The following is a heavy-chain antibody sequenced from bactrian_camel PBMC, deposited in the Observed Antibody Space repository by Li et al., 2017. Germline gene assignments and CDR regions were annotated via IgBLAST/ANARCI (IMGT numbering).Heavy chain of an antibody. J-gene: IGHJ6*01. D-gene: IGHD6*01. CDR3: AAVRYGVTWYPLCRARSADFGY. V-gene: IGHV3S1*01. Sequence: HVQLVESGGGAVQAGGSLRLSCAISVSGSSTRWVGWFREAPGKDREGVAVIYTGAGTTYYGDSVKGRFTISQDNAKDTLYLQMNSLKPEDTAMYYCAAVRYGVTWYPLCRARSADFGYWGQGTQVTVS. CDR1: VSGSSTRW. CDR2: IYTGAGTT.